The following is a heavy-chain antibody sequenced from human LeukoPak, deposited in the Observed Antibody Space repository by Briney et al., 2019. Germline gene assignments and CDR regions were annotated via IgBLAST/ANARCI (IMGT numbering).Heavy chain of an antibody. V-gene: IGHV3-23*01. CDR2: ISGSGGST. Sequence: GGSLRLSCAASGFAFSSYAMSWVRQAPGKGLEWVSAISGSGGSTYYADSVKGRFTISRDNSKNTLYLQMNSLRAEDTAVYYCASTYDFWDHYYMDVWGKGTTVTVSS. J-gene: IGHJ6*03. D-gene: IGHD3-3*01. CDR1: GFAFSSYA. CDR3: ASTYDFWDHYYMDV.